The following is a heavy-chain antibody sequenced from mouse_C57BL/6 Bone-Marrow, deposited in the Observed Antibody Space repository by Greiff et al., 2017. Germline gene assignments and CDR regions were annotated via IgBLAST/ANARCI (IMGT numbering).Heavy chain of an antibody. Sequence: QVQLQQPGAELVKPGASVKLSCKASGYTFTSYWMHWVKQRPGRGLEWIGRIDPNSGGTKYNEKFKSKATLTVDKASSTAYIQLSSLTSEDSAVYYCTREGFPPFAYWGQGTLVTVSA. J-gene: IGHJ3*01. CDR3: TREGFPPFAY. CDR1: GYTFTSYW. CDR2: IDPNSGGT. V-gene: IGHV1-72*01.